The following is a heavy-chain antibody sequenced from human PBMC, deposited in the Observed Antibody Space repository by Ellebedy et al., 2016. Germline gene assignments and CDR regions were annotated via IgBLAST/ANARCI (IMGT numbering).Heavy chain of an antibody. D-gene: IGHD7-27*01. J-gene: IGHJ4*02. CDR1: GITINEHY. V-gene: IGHV3-66*01. CDR3: ARDPPSINTGTWG. CDR2: IYSDGSR. Sequence: GESLKISXAASGITINEHYMRWVRQAPGKGLQWVPLIYSDGSRHYADSVKGRFTISRDSSKNTLYLQMDSLRVDDTAVYYCARDPPSINTGTWGWGQGTLVTVSS.